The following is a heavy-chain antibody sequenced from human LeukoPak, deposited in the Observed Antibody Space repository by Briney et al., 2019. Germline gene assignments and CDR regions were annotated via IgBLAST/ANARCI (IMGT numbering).Heavy chain of an antibody. CDR1: GFTFSDYY. Sequence: PPGGSLRLSCAASGFTFSDYYMSWVRQAPGTGLEWVANIKQDGSEKYYVDSVKGRFTISRDNAKNSLYLQMNSLRVEDTAVYYCARKTGDCWGQGTLVIVSS. CDR2: IKQDGSEK. D-gene: IGHD1-14*01. J-gene: IGHJ4*02. V-gene: IGHV3-7*01. CDR3: ARKTGDC.